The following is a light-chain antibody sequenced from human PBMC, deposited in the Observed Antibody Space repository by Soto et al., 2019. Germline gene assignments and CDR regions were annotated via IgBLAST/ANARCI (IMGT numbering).Light chain of an antibody. CDR2: GNS. CDR1: SSNIGAGYD. J-gene: IGLJ2*01. CDR3: QSYDSSLSGSV. V-gene: IGLV1-40*01. Sequence: QSVLTQPPSVSGAPGQRVTISCTGSSSNIGAGYDVHWYQQLPGTAPKLLIYGNSNRPSGVPDRFSGSKSGTSASLAINGLQAEDVADYYCQSYDSSLSGSVCGGGTKLTVL.